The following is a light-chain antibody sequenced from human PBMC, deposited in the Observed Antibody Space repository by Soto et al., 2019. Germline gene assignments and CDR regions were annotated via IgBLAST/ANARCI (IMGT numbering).Light chain of an antibody. Sequence: EIVLTQSPGTLSLSSGERATLSCRASQSVGDSYLAWYQQKPGQAPRLLIYGASTRAAGIPDRFSGSGSGTDFTLTITRLEPEDSAVYFCQQYTGPPTTFGQGTRLEIK. J-gene: IGKJ5*01. CDR2: GAS. CDR1: QSVGDSY. CDR3: QQYTGPPTT. V-gene: IGKV3-20*01.